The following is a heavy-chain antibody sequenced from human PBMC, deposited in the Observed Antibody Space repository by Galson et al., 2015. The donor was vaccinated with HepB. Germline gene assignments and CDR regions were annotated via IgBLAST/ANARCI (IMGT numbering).Heavy chain of an antibody. CDR3: AGAEHRLLWLPGVYYYYGMDV. J-gene: IGHJ6*02. V-gene: IGHV1-69*10. Sequence: SVKVSCKASGGTFNTYAFSWVRQAPGQGLEWMGGIIFDVPTYAQKFRGRITLTADQSTATAYMELSSLKSEDTALYYCAGAEHRLLWLPGVYYYYGMDVWGQGTTVTVSS. D-gene: IGHD5-18*01. CDR2: IIFDVP. CDR1: GGTFNTYA.